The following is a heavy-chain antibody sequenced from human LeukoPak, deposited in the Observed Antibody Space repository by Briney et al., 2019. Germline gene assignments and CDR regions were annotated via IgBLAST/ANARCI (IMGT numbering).Heavy chain of an antibody. D-gene: IGHD2-2*02. CDR3: ARDGDIVVVPAAISGMYYYYGMDV. J-gene: IGHJ6*02. CDR1: GGSFSGYY. Sequence: SETLSLTCAVYGGSFSGYYWSWIRQPAGKGLEWIGRIYTSGSTNYNPSLKSRVTMSVDTSKNQFSLKLSSVTAADTAVYYCARDGDIVVVPAAISGMYYYYGMDVWGQGTTVTVSS. V-gene: IGHV4-4*07. CDR2: IYTSGST.